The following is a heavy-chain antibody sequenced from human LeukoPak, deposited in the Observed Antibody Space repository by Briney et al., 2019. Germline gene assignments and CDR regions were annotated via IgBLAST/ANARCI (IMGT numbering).Heavy chain of an antibody. Sequence: SETLSLTCAVSGGSISSSNWWSWVRPPPGKGLEWIGEIYHSGSTNYNPSLKSRVTISVDKSKNQFSLKLSSVTAADTAVYYCARVGYCSGGSCFDAFDIWGQGTMVTVSS. CDR2: IYHSGST. V-gene: IGHV4-4*02. D-gene: IGHD2-15*01. CDR1: GGSISSSNW. J-gene: IGHJ3*02. CDR3: ARVGYCSGGSCFDAFDI.